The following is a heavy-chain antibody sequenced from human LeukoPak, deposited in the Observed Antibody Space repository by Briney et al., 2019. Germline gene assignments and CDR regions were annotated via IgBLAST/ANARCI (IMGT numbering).Heavy chain of an antibody. CDR3: ARDTPITIFGVVIPLAFDI. J-gene: IGHJ3*02. D-gene: IGHD3-3*01. CDR2: INPSGGST. V-gene: IGHV1-46*01. CDR1: GYTFTSYY. Sequence: ASVKVSCKASGYTFTSYYMHWVRQAPGQGLEWMGIINPSGGSTSYAQKLQGRVTMTTDTSTSTAYMELRSLRSDDTAVYYCARDTPITIFGVVIPLAFDIWGQGTMVTVSS.